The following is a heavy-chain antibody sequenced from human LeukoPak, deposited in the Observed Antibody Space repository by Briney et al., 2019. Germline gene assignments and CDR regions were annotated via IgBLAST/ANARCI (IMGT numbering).Heavy chain of an antibody. Sequence: ASVKASCKASGYTFTSYGISWVRQAPGQGLEWMGWISAYNGNTNYAQKLQGRVTMTTDTSTSTAYMELRSLRSDDTAVYYCARDLFPYYYDSSGYAFDIWGQGTMVTVSS. D-gene: IGHD3-22*01. V-gene: IGHV1-18*01. J-gene: IGHJ3*02. CDR2: ISAYNGNT. CDR3: ARDLFPYYYDSSGYAFDI. CDR1: GYTFTSYG.